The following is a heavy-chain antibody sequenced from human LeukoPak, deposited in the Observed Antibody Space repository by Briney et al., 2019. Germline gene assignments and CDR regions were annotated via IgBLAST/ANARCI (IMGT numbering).Heavy chain of an antibody. CDR1: GAPISSYY. J-gene: IGHJ4*02. D-gene: IGHD6-19*01. V-gene: IGHV4-59*01. CDR3: ARGGSSGWYFDY. CDR2: IYYSGST. Sequence: SETLSLTCTVSGAPISSYYWNWIRQPPGKGLEWIGYIYYSGSTYYNPPLTSRVTISVDTSTTQFSLKLSSVTAADTAVYYSARGGSSGWYFDYWGQGTLVTVSS.